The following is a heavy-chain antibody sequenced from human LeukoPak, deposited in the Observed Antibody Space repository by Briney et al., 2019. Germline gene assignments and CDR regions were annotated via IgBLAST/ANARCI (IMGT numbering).Heavy chain of an antibody. J-gene: IGHJ4*02. D-gene: IGHD2-15*01. CDR3: ARQISRYCSGGSCYSGWEFYFDY. CDR1: GFTFSSYE. Sequence: GGSLRLSCAASGFTFSSYEMNWVRQAPGKGLEWVSYVSSSGSSIHYADSVKGRFTISRDNAKNSLYLQMNSLRAEDTAVYHCARQISRYCSGGSCYSGWEFYFDYWGQGTPVTVSS. V-gene: IGHV3-48*03. CDR2: VSSSGSSI.